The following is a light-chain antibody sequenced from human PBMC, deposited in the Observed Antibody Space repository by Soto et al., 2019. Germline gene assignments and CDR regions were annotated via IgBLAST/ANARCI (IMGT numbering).Light chain of an antibody. CDR1: QNISNY. V-gene: IGKV3-11*01. CDR2: DVY. CDR3: QQYTGPPTT. J-gene: IGKJ5*01. Sequence: IVLTQSPATLSLSPGKRATLSCRASQNISNYLIWYQQKPGQAPRLLIYDVYNRAAGIQARFSGSGSGTDFTLTITRLEPEDSAVYFCQQYTGPPTTFGQGTRLEIK.